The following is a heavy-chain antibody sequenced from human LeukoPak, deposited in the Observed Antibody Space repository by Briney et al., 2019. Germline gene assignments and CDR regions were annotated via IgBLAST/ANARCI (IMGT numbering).Heavy chain of an antibody. CDR1: GYSISSGYY. Sequence: PSETLSLTCTVSGYSISSGYYWGWIRQPPGKGLEWSGNFFHSGNTYYNPSLKSRVTISVDTSKNQFSLSVTAADTAVYYCARVDSSSWYLSGYWGQGTLVTVSS. V-gene: IGHV4-38-2*02. CDR2: FFHSGNT. CDR3: ARVDSSSWYLSGY. J-gene: IGHJ4*02. D-gene: IGHD6-13*01.